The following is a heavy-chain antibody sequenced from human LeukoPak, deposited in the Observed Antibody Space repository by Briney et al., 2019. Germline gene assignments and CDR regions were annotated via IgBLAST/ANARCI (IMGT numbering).Heavy chain of an antibody. V-gene: IGHV1-2*02. CDR2: INPHSGGT. Sequence: ASVKVSCKASGYTFTGYYLHWVRQAPGQGLEWMGWINPHSGGTNYAQKFQGRVTMTRDTSISTAYMELSRLRSDDTAVYYCARNYGSLILRYFGVWGQGTLVTVSS. CDR3: ARNYGSLILRYFGV. CDR1: GYTFTGYY. J-gene: IGHJ4*02. D-gene: IGHD3-9*01.